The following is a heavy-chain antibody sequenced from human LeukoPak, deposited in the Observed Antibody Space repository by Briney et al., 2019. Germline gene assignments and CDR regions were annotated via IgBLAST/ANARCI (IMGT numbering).Heavy chain of an antibody. CDR2: MNPNSGNT. CDR3: ARVGRLVGAIPGSW. D-gene: IGHD1-26*01. J-gene: IGHJ4*02. V-gene: IGHV1-8*01. Sequence: ASVKVSCKASGYTFTSYDINWVRQATGQGLEWMGWMNPNSGNTGYAQKFQGRVTMTRNTSISTAYMELSSLRSDDTAVYYCARVGRLVGAIPGSWWGQGTLVTVSS. CDR1: GYTFTSYD.